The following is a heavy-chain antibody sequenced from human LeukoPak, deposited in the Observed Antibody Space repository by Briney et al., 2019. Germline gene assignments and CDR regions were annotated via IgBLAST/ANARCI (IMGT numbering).Heavy chain of an antibody. J-gene: IGHJ6*02. D-gene: IGHD2-21*02. CDR3: ARSGVVTAINSDYYYGMDV. CDR2: IYYSGST. V-gene: IGHV4-59*01. Sequence: SETLSLTCTVSGGSISSYYWSWIRQPPGKGLQGFGYIYYSGSTNYNPSLKSRVTISVDTSKNQFSLKLSSVTAADTAVYYCARSGVVTAINSDYYYGMDVWGQGTTVTVSS. CDR1: GGSISSYY.